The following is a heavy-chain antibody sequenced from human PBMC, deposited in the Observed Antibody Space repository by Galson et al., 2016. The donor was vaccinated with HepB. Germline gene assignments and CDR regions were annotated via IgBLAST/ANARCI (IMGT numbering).Heavy chain of an antibody. CDR3: ARQKYTSQPYAGP. CDR2: IYPGESDA. D-gene: IGHD6-6*01. J-gene: IGHJ5*02. V-gene: IGHV5-51*01. Sequence: QSGAEVKKPGESLKISCKGSGYTFTSYYIAWVRQMPGKGLEWMGIIYPGESDAVYSPSFQGQVTISADKSISTAFLQWSSLKASDTAIYYCARQKYTSQPYAGPGGQGTLVTVSA. CDR1: GYTFTSYY.